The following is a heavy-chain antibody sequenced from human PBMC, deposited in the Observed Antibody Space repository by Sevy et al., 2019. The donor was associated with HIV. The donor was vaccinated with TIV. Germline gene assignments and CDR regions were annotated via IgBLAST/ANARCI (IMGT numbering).Heavy chain of an antibody. CDR3: ANTGRGYHFYFEL. Sequence: SETLSLTCTVSGGSFSTSYYWGWVRQPPGKGPEWIGCIHYSGSTYYNPSLKSRVSISVDTSKNSFSLKLSSVTAADTAVYYCANTGRGYHFYFELWGQGTLVTVSS. CDR2: IHYSGST. V-gene: IGHV4-39*02. CDR1: GGSFSTSYY. D-gene: IGHD3-3*02. J-gene: IGHJ4*02.